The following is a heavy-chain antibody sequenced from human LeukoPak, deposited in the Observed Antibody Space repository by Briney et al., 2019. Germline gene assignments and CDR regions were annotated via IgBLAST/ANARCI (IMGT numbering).Heavy chain of an antibody. J-gene: IGHJ4*02. CDR1: GYTFTSYG. CDR3: ARVEATYDFWSGYYPSKLYYFDY. V-gene: IGHV1-18*01. D-gene: IGHD3-3*01. CDR2: ISAYNGNT. Sequence: GASVKVSCKASGYTFTSYGISWVRQAPGQGLEWMGWISAYNGNTNYAQKLQGRVTMTTDTSTSTAYMELRSLRSDDTAVYYCARVEATYDFWSGYYPSKLYYFDYWGQGTLVTVSS.